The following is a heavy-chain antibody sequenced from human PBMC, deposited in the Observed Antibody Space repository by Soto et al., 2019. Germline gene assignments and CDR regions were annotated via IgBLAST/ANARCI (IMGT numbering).Heavy chain of an antibody. J-gene: IGHJ6*02. CDR1: GFSFSTYS. V-gene: IGHV3-21*06. CDR3: AREASAWPLAYGLDV. Sequence: GGSPRLSCAASGFSFSTYSMHWVRQAPGKGLEWVSYIGRRSDIYYADSVKGRFTIFRDNAKNSVSLHMNSLRDEDTAVYYGAREASAWPLAYGLDVWGQGTTVTVSS. CDR2: IGRRSDI.